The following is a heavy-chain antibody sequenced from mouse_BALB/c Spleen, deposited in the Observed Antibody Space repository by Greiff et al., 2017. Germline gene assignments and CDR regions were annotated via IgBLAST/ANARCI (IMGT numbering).Heavy chain of an antibody. CDR2: INSNGGST. CDR3: AREGRYYGNSHYCAMDY. D-gene: IGHD1-1*01. J-gene: IGHJ4*01. V-gene: IGHV5-6-3*01. Sequence: EVHLVESGGGLVQPGGSLKLSCAASGFTFSSYGMSWVRQPPDKRLELVATINSNGGSTYYPDIVKGRFTIFRDNAKNTLYLQMSSLKSEDTAMYYCAREGRYYGNSHYCAMDYWGQGTSVTVSS. CDR1: GFTFSSYG.